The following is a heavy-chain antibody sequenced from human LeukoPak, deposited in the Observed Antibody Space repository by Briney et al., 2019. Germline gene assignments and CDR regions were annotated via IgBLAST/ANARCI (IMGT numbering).Heavy chain of an antibody. D-gene: IGHD3-10*01. V-gene: IGHV4-59*01. J-gene: IGHJ4*02. Sequence: SETLSLTCTVSGGSISSYYWSWIRQPPGKGLEWIGYIYYSGSTNYNPSLKSRVTKSVDTSKNQFSLKLSSVTAADTAVYYCARGGNGSGAVDYWGQGTLVTVSS. CDR2: IYYSGST. CDR1: GGSISSYY. CDR3: ARGGNGSGAVDY.